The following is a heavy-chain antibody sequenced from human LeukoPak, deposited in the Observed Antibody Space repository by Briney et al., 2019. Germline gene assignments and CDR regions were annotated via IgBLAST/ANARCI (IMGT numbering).Heavy chain of an antibody. J-gene: IGHJ3*01. Sequence: PSQTLSLTCTVSGGSIRSGDYYWIWIRQHPGKGLEWIGCIYYSGSTFYNSSLKSRLSISVDTSKNQFSLKLSSVTAADTAMYYCAREQQFRDAFDVWGQGTVVTVSS. V-gene: IGHV4-31*03. CDR2: IYYSGST. CDR1: GGSIRSGDYY. D-gene: IGHD6-13*01. CDR3: AREQQFRDAFDV.